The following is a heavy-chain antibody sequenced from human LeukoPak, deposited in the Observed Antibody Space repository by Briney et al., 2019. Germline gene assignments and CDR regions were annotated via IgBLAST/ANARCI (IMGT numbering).Heavy chain of an antibody. CDR1: GFTFSNAW. CDR3: TTDLDYSSGYHY. V-gene: IGHV3-15*01. D-gene: IGHD6-19*01. Sequence: GGSLRLSCAASGFTFSNAWMSWVRQAPGKGLEWVGRIKSKTDGGTTDYAAPVKGRFTISRDDSKNTLYLQMNSLKTEDTAVYYCTTDLDYSSGYHYWGQGTLVTVSS. CDR2: IKSKTDGGTT. J-gene: IGHJ4*02.